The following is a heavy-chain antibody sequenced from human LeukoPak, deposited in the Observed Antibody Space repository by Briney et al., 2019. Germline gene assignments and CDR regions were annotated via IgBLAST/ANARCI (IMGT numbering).Heavy chain of an antibody. CDR2: ISSSSDYI. Sequence: PGGSLRLSCAVSGFTFGNYNMNWVRQAPGKGLEWVSSISSSSDYIYYADSVKGRFTISRDNAKNSLYLQMNSLRAEDTAVYYCARLRREGFWSGYYPLYYYYYMDVWGKGTTVTVSS. J-gene: IGHJ6*03. D-gene: IGHD3-3*01. V-gene: IGHV3-21*04. CDR3: ARLRREGFWSGYYPLYYYYYMDV. CDR1: GFTFGNYN.